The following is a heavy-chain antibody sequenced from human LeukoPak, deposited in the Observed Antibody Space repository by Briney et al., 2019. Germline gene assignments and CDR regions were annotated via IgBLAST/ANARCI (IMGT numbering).Heavy chain of an antibody. V-gene: IGHV3-30*02. CDR3: AKDLRLLWFGELNY. Sequence: GGSLRLSCAASGFTFSIYGMHWVRQAPGKGLEWVAFIRYDGSNKYYADSVKGRFTISRDNSKNTLYLQMNSLRAEDTAVYYCAKDLRLLWFGELNYWGQGTLVTVSS. J-gene: IGHJ4*02. CDR1: GFTFSIYG. CDR2: IRYDGSNK. D-gene: IGHD3-10*01.